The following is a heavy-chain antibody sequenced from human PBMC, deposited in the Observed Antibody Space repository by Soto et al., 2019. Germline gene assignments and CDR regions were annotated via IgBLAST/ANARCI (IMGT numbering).Heavy chain of an antibody. J-gene: IGHJ4*02. CDR1: GFTVTSQA. CDR2: ISSKGENT. V-gene: IGHV3-64D*08. Sequence: GESLKISCSVSGFTVTSQAMHWVRQAPGKGLSYVSSISSKGENTYNADSVKGRFTISRDTSKNTLYLQMSSLRVEDTAIYYCVKDRAIDHWGQGTLVTVSS. D-gene: IGHD5-12*01. CDR3: VKDRAIDH.